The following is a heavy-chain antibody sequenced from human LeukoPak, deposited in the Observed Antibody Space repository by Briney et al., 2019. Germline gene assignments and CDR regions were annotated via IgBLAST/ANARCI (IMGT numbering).Heavy chain of an antibody. V-gene: IGHV3-21*01. CDR2: ISSSSSYI. CDR1: GFTFSSYS. D-gene: IGHD3-3*01. CDR3: ARGDDYDLWSGWKMAYYYYMDV. Sequence: GGSLRLSCAASGFTFSSYSMNWVRQAPGKGLEWVSSISSSSSYIYYADSVKGRFTISRDNAKNSLYLQMNSLRAEDTAVYYCARGDDYDLWSGWKMAYYYYMDVWGKGTTVTVSS. J-gene: IGHJ6*03.